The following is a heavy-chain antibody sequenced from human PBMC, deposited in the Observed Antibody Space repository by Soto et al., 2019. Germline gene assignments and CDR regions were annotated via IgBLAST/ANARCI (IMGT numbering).Heavy chain of an antibody. J-gene: IGHJ6*02. D-gene: IGHD3-16*01. V-gene: IGHV1-46*01. Sequence: ASVKVSCKASGYTFTSYYMHWVRQAPGQGLEWMGIINPSGGSTSYAQKFQGRVTISIDTSQNQFSLQLTSMTAADTAVYYCARAPPGPAPRWGVWGHGTTVTVSS. CDR1: GYTFTSYY. CDR2: INPSGGST. CDR3: ARAPPGPAPRWGV.